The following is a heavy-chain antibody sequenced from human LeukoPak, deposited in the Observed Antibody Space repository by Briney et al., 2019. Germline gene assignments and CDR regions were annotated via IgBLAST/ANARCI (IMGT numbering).Heavy chain of an antibody. CDR1: GGSFSGYY. V-gene: IGHV4-34*01. Sequence: SETLSLTCAVYGGSFSGYYWSWIRQPPGKGLEWIGEINHSGSTNYNPSLKSRVTISVDTSKNQFSLKLSSVTAADTAVYYCARDCLDSSGYWGSLAIDYWGQGTLVTVSS. CDR2: INHSGST. D-gene: IGHD3-22*01. J-gene: IGHJ4*02. CDR3: ARDCLDSSGYWGSLAIDY.